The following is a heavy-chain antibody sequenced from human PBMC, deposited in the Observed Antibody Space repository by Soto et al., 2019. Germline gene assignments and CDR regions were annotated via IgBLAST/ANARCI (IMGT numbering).Heavy chain of an antibody. CDR1: GFTFNTYS. D-gene: IGHD4-17*01. Sequence: LRLSCGASGFTFNTYSMHWVRQPPGKGLEWLAAIWYDGTQKYYADSVKGRFIISRDNSKKTLYLEMNSLRAEDTAVYYCARAGGTTVTGLWHFDSWGQGTLVTVSS. CDR2: IWYDGTQK. CDR3: ARAGGTTVTGLWHFDS. V-gene: IGHV3-33*01. J-gene: IGHJ4*02.